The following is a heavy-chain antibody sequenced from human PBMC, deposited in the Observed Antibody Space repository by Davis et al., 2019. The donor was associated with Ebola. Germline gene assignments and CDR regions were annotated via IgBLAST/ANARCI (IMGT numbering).Heavy chain of an antibody. J-gene: IGHJ4*02. D-gene: IGHD5-12*01. CDR1: GFTFSDYY. Sequence: PGGSLRLSCAASGFTFSDYYMSWVRQAPGKGLEWVSVIYSGGSTYYADSVKGRFTISRDNSKNTLYLQMNSLRAEDTAVYYCARGVARTDFDYWGRGTLVTVSS. CDR2: IYSGGST. V-gene: IGHV3-53*01. CDR3: ARGVARTDFDY.